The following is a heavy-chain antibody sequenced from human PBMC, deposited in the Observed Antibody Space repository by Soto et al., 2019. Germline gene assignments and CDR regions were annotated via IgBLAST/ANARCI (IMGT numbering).Heavy chain of an antibody. CDR2: FGRVGDR. V-gene: IGHV3-13*01. Sequence: GGSLRFSCAASGFTFSIFDMHWVRQAPGKGLEWVSGFGRVGDRYYSGSVKGRFTIFRDNARNSQYLQMNSLRDEDTAVYYCVREDILGVRSFDYWGQGTLVTVSS. CDR1: GFTFSIFD. CDR3: VREDILGVRSFDY. D-gene: IGHD3-9*01. J-gene: IGHJ4*02.